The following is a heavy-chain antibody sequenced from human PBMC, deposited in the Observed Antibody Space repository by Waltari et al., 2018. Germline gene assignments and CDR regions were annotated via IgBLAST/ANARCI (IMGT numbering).Heavy chain of an antibody. CDR3: TKGWGDY. Sequence: EGQLLESGGGLVQPGGSLSLPCAASGFTLTTYAMGWVPQPRGKGLEGVSGIVGGGDSTYYADSVKGRFTISRVSSKNTLYLQMNSLRAEDTAVYYCTKGWGDYGGQGTLVTVSS. V-gene: IGHV3-23*01. CDR2: IVGGGDST. J-gene: IGHJ4*02. D-gene: IGHD7-27*01. CDR1: GFTLTTYA.